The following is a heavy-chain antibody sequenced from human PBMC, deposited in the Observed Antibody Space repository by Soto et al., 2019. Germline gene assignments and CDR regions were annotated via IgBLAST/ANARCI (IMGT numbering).Heavy chain of an antibody. V-gene: IGHV1-8*01. D-gene: IGHD2-21*02. Sequence: QVQVVQSRAEVKKPGASVQVSCKTSGYTFTDYDINWVRQATGQGLEWMGWVSPGNGNAGYAPQFQGRVTMTSDTSISTVYMELSSLTSEDTAVYFCEVTTGYWSQGTKVTVSS. CDR2: VSPGNGNA. CDR3: EVTTGY. J-gene: IGHJ4*02. CDR1: GYTFTDYD.